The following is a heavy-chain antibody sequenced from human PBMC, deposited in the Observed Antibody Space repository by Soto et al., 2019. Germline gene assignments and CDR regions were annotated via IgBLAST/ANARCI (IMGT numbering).Heavy chain of an antibody. D-gene: IGHD3-9*01. CDR3: ARKYYDILTGYYFYDY. V-gene: IGHV4-34*01. CDR2: INHSGST. CDR1: GGSFSGYY. J-gene: IGHJ4*02. Sequence: PSETLSLTCAVYGGSFSGYYWNWIRQPPGKGLEWIGEINHSGSTNYNPSLKSRVTISVDTSKNQFSLKLSSVTAADTAVYYCARKYYDILTGYYFYDYWGQGTLVTVSS.